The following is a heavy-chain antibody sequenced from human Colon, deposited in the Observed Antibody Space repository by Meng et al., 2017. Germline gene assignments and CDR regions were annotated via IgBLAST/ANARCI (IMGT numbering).Heavy chain of an antibody. CDR2: TYYRSKWYN. J-gene: IGHJ4*02. D-gene: IGHD5-18*01. CDR1: GDSVSSKTAA. Sequence: QVQLQQSGPGLVKPSQTLSLTCAIPGDSVSSKTAAWNWIRQSPSRGLEWLGRTYYRSKWYNEYAVSVKSRMTFNADTSKNQVSLQVNSVTPEDTAVYYCARDHGYSYGLPLDYWGQGILVTVSS. V-gene: IGHV6-1*01. CDR3: ARDHGYSYGLPLDY.